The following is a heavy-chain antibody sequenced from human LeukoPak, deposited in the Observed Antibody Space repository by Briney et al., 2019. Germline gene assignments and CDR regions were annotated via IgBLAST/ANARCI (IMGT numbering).Heavy chain of an antibody. D-gene: IGHD6-6*01. CDR2: INPNSGGT. V-gene: IGHV1-2*02. CDR3: ARVSSIAAPFDY. CDR1: GYTFTDYY. Sequence: ASVKVSCKASGYTFTDYYMHEFGQAPGQGLEWMGWINPNSGGTNYAQKFQGRVTMTRDTSISTAYMELPRRRSHDTAVHYCARVSSIAAPFDYWGQGTLVTVSS. J-gene: IGHJ4*02.